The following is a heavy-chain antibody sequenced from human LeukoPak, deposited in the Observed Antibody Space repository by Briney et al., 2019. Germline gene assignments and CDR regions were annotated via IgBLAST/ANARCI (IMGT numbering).Heavy chain of an antibody. J-gene: IGHJ4*02. CDR1: GGSISSYY. D-gene: IGHD3-10*01. CDR3: ARYYYGSGSYYPPSYYFDY. Sequence: SETLSLTCTVSGGSISSYYWSWIRQPPGKGLEWIGYIYYSGSTNYNPSLKSRVTISVDTSKNQFSLKLSSVTAADTAVYYCARYYYGSGSYYPPSYYFDYWGQGTLVTVSS. V-gene: IGHV4-59*01. CDR2: IYYSGST.